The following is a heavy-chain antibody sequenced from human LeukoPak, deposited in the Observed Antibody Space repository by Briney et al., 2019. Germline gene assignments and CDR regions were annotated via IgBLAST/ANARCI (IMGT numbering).Heavy chain of an antibody. CDR3: ARQIGYCSSTSCYSRQNYNWFDP. V-gene: IGHV4-59*08. D-gene: IGHD2-2*02. CDR1: GGSISSYY. CDR2: IYYSGST. J-gene: IGHJ5*02. Sequence: SETLSLTCTVSGGSISSYYWSWIRQPPGKGLEWIGYIYYSGSTNYNPSLKSRVPISVDTSKNQFSLKLSSVTAADTAVYYCARQIGYCSSTSCYSRQNYNWFDPWGQGTLVTVSS.